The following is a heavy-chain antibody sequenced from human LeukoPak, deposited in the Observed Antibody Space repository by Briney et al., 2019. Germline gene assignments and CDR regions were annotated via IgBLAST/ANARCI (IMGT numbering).Heavy chain of an antibody. V-gene: IGHV1-18*01. D-gene: IGHD3-22*01. CDR2: ISAYNGNT. CDR1: GYTFTSYG. CDR3: ARAPRVYYDSSGYYLYY. J-gene: IGHJ4*02. Sequence: GASVKVSCKASGYTFTSYGISWVRQAPGQGLEWMGWISAYNGNTNYAQKLQGRVTMTTDTSTSTAYMELRSLRSDDTAVYYCARAPRVYYDSSGYYLYYWGQGTLVTASS.